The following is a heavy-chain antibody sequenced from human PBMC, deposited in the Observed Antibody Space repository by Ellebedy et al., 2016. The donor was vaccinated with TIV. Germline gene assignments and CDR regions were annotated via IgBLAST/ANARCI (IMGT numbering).Heavy chain of an antibody. J-gene: IGHJ4*02. V-gene: IGHV3-30*03. CDR3: ARDVGYKFDY. CDR1: GFTFSSYG. Sequence: GGSLRLSCAASGFTFSSYGMHWVRQAPGKGLEWVALISYDGSYKYYADAVKGRFTISRDNAQNTLYLEMNSLRAEDTAVYYCARDVGYKFDYWGQGTQVTVSS. CDR2: ISYDGSYK. D-gene: IGHD5-18*01.